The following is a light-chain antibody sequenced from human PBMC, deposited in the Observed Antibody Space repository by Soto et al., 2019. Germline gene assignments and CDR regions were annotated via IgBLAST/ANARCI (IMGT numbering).Light chain of an antibody. CDR2: GAS. J-gene: IGKJ1*01. V-gene: IGKV3-15*01. CDR3: QQYNNWPPWT. CDR1: QSLSNN. Sequence: EIVMTQSPATLPVSPGERATLSCRASQSLSNNLAWYQQRPGQAPRLLIYGASTRATGIPARFSGSGSGTEFTLTISSLQSEDFAVYYCQQYNNWPPWTFGQGTKVEIK.